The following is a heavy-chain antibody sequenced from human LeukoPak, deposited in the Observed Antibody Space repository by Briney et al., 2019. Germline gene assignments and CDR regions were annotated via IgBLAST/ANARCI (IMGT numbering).Heavy chain of an antibody. V-gene: IGHV3-7*01. CDR3: ARQKAVVVVAATPDEDYGDYVDYYYYMDV. D-gene: IGHD2-15*01. CDR2: IKEDGSEK. CDR1: GFTFSRYW. Sequence: GGSLRLSCAASGFTFSRYWMSWVRQAPGKGLEWVANIKEDGSEKYYVDSVKGRLTISRDNAKNPLSLQIKSLRAEDTAVYYCARQKAVVVVAATPDEDYGDYVDYYYYMDVWGKGTTVTVSS. J-gene: IGHJ6*03.